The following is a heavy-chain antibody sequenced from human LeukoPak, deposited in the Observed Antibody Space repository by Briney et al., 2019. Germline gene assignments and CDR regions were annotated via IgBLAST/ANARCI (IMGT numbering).Heavy chain of an antibody. CDR2: TRNKANSYTT. D-gene: IGHD4-17*01. J-gene: IGHJ4*02. CDR1: GFTFSDHY. V-gene: IGHV3-72*01. CDR3: ARIAVTGYYFDY. Sequence: GGSLRLSCAASGFTFSDHYMDWVRQAPGKGLEWVGRTRNKANSYTTEYAASVKGRFTISRDVSKNSLYLQMDSLRTEDTAVYYCARIAVTGYYFDYWDQGTLVTVSS.